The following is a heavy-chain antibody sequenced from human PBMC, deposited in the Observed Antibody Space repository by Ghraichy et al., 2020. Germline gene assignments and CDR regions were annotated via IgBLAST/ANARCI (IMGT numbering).Heavy chain of an antibody. Sequence: GGSLRLSCAASGFTVSGDYMIWVRQAPGKGLEWVSVIYSGGSTYYADSVKGRFTISRNKSTNTLYLQMNSLRAEDTAVYYCARDSTLSRGLWGQGTLVTVSS. D-gene: IGHD3-16*01. CDR2: IYSGGST. CDR3: ARDSTLSRGL. J-gene: IGHJ4*02. V-gene: IGHV3-53*04. CDR1: GFTVSGDY.